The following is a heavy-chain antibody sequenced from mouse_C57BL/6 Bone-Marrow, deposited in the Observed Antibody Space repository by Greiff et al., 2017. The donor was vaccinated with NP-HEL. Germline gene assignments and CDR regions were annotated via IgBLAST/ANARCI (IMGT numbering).Heavy chain of an antibody. CDR1: GYTFTSYW. V-gene: IGHV1-69*01. CDR2: IDPSDSYT. CDR3: ARDGYGNYGFAY. J-gene: IGHJ3*01. Sequence: QVQLQQPGAELVMPGASVTLSCKASGYTFTSYWMHWVKQRPGQGLEWIGEIDPSDSYTNYNQKFKGKSTLTVDKSSSTAYMQLSSLTSEDSAVYYCARDGYGNYGFAYWGQGTLVTVSA. D-gene: IGHD2-1*01.